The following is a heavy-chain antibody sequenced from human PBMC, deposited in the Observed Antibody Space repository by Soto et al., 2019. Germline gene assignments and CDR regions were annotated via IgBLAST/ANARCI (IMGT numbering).Heavy chain of an antibody. CDR3: AREARADHDSSGYYDY. J-gene: IGHJ4*02. V-gene: IGHV4-34*01. CDR2: INHSGST. Sequence: SETLSLTCAVYGGSFSGYYWSWIRQPPGKGLEWIGEINHSGSTNYNPSLKSRVTISVDTSKNQFSLKLSSVTAADTAVYYCAREARADHDSSGYYDYWGQGTLVT. D-gene: IGHD3-22*01. CDR1: GGSFSGYY.